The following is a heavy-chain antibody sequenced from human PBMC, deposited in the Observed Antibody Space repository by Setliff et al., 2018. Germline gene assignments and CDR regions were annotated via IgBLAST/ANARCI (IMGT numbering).Heavy chain of an antibody. CDR3: ARGVSGVSWTPRY. D-gene: IGHD6-25*01. Sequence: SETLSLTCTVSGDSMNDNHWTWMRQPPGKGLEWIGYIYTSGGTNYNPSLKSRVTISVDMTENQFSLILRSVVAADAAVYYCARGVSGVSWTPRYWGRGTLVTVSS. CDR1: GDSMNDNH. V-gene: IGHV4-4*08. J-gene: IGHJ4*02. CDR2: IYTSGGT.